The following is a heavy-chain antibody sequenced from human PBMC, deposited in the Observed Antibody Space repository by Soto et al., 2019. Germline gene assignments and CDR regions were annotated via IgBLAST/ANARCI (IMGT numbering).Heavy chain of an antibody. CDR2: MYFSGST. J-gene: IGHJ4*01. D-gene: IGHD6-6*01. Sequence: TVSGETMWGSSGSWFLKKQGKGLEWIAYMYFSGSTNYNPSLKSRVTISVDTSKNQLSLELNSVTAADTAVYYCARSTIAPHLFMYPFDSWGQGTLVTVSS. CDR1: GETMWGSS. V-gene: IGHV4-59*08. CDR3: ARSTIAPHLFMYPFDS.